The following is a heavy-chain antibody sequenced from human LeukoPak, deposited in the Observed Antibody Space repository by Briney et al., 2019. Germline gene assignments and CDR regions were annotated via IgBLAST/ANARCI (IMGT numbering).Heavy chain of an antibody. Sequence: SETLSLTCAVYGGSFSGYCWSWIRQPPGKGLEWIGEINHSGSTNYNPSLKSRVTISVDTSKNQFSLKLSSVTAADTAVYYCARDSRGFNPWGQGTLVTVSS. V-gene: IGHV4-34*01. CDR1: GGSFSGYC. J-gene: IGHJ5*02. CDR3: ARDSRGFNP. CDR2: INHSGST. D-gene: IGHD6-13*01.